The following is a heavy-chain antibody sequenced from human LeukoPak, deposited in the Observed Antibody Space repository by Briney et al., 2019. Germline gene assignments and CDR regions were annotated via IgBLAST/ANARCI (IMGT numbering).Heavy chain of an antibody. CDR1: GFTFSSYS. CDR3: ARVSGTEFGEDPYYYYYMDA. CDR2: INHSGST. Sequence: GSLRLSCAVSGFTFSSYSMNWVRQPPGKGLEWIGEINHSGSTNYNPSLKSRVTISVDTSKNQFSLKLSSVTAADTAVYYCARVSGTEFGEDPYYYYYMDAWGKGTTVTVSS. V-gene: IGHV4-34*01. D-gene: IGHD3-10*01. J-gene: IGHJ6*03.